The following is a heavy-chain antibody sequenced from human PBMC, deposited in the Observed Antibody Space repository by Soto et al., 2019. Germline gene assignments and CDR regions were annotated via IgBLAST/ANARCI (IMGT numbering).Heavy chain of an antibody. CDR1: GFTFSSYW. V-gene: IGHV3-74*01. D-gene: IGHD2-8*01. CDR2: INSDGSST. J-gene: IGHJ4*02. Sequence: EVQLVESGGGLVQPGGSLRLSCAASGFTFSSYWMHWVRQAPGKGLVWVSRINSDGSSTSYADSVKGRFTISRDNAKNTLYLQLTSPTAEDTAVYYCARGGRGELMVYATFLDYWGQGTLVTVSS. CDR3: ARGGRGELMVYATFLDY.